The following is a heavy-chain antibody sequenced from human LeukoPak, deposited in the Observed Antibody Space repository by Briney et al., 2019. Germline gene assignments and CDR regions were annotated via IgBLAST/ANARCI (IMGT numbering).Heavy chain of an antibody. D-gene: IGHD3-22*01. CDR3: AKDIGAGGYYDSSGHFDY. CDR2: ISGSGGST. J-gene: IGHJ4*02. Sequence: GGSLRLSCAASGFTFSSYAMSWVRQAPGKGLEWVSAISGSGGSTYYADSVKGRFTISRDNSKNTLYLQMNSLRAEDTAVYYCAKDIGAGGYYDSSGHFDYWGQGTLVTVSS. CDR1: GFTFSSYA. V-gene: IGHV3-23*01.